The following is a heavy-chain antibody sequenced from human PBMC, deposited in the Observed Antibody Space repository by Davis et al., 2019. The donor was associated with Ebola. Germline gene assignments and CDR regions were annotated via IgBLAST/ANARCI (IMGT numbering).Heavy chain of an antibody. Sequence: ASVKVSCKASGYTFTSYYMHWVRQVPGQGLEWMGIINPSGGSTSYAQKFQGRVTMTRDTSTSTAYMELRSLRSDDTAVYYCARDRRYYYDSSGYQLSAHFDYWGQGTLVTVSS. CDR2: INPSGGST. CDR1: GYTFTSYY. D-gene: IGHD3-22*01. J-gene: IGHJ4*02. CDR3: ARDRRYYYDSSGYQLSAHFDY. V-gene: IGHV1-46*01.